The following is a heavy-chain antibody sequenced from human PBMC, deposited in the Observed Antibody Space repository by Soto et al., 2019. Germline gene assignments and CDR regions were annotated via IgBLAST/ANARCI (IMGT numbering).Heavy chain of an antibody. CDR3: AKGGEVGGVLGEH. D-gene: IGHD1-26*01. Sequence: QVQLVESGGGVVQPGTSLRLSCEASGFAFNKFGMHWVRQAPGKGLEWVAFISYDGSNKYYADSVQGRLTITRDNSMKTLKMQLNILRREDTAVYYCAKGGEVGGVLGEHWGKGTLVTVSS. CDR2: ISYDGSNK. CDR1: GFAFNKFG. J-gene: IGHJ4*02. V-gene: IGHV3-30*18.